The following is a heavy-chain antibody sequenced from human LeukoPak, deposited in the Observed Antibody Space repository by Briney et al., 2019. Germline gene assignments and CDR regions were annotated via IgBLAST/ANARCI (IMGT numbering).Heavy chain of an antibody. D-gene: IGHD2-2*01. CDR3: AKDPGVVPAHYFDY. J-gene: IGHJ4*02. CDR1: GXTFSSYA. Sequence: GGSLRXXXXAXGXTFSSYAMNWVRQAPGKGLEWVSGTGSTGVSTFYADSVKGRFTVSRDNSKNTLSLQMNSLRAEDTAVYYCAKDPGVVPAHYFDYWGQGTLVTVSS. CDR2: TGSTGVST. V-gene: IGHV3-23*01.